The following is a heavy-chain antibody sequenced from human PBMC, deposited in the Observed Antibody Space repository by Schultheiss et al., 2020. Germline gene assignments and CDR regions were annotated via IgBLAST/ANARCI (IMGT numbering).Heavy chain of an antibody. CDR3: ARLVFRGYGRIPVAGTGGMDV. CDR1: GFTFSTYE. J-gene: IGHJ6*02. D-gene: IGHD6-19*01. Sequence: SLKISCAASGFTFSTYEMTWVRQAPGRGLDWVSYISGSGSTIYYADSVQGRITISRDNAKGSLYLQMNSLRVEDTAVYYCARLVFRGYGRIPVAGTGGMDVWGQGTTVTVSS. V-gene: IGHV3-48*03. CDR2: ISGSGSTI.